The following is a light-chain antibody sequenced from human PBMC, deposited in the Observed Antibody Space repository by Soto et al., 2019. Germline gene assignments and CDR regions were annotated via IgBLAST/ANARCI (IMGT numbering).Light chain of an antibody. J-gene: IGKJ1*01. CDR3: QQYKTYSRT. CDR2: DGS. Sequence: DIQMTQSPSTLSASVGDRITITCRASQSINTWLAWYQQIPGEAPKLLIYDGSTLEREVPSRFSGSGSGTEFTLTISRLQPEDFATFYCQQYKTYSRTFGQGTTVEVK. V-gene: IGKV1-5*03. CDR1: QSINTW.